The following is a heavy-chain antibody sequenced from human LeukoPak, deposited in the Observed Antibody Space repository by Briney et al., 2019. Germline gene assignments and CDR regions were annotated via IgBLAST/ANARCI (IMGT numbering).Heavy chain of an antibody. CDR2: IYSGGST. V-gene: IGHV3-53*01. D-gene: IGHD6-13*01. CDR1: GFTVSSNY. CDR3: AKIQRPAAGNYYYYMDV. Sequence: PGGSLRLSCAASGFTVSSNYMSWVRQAPGKGLEWVSVIYSGGSTYYADSVKGRFTISRDNSKNTLYLQMNSLRAEDTAVYYCAKIQRPAAGNYYYYMDVWGKGTTVTVSS. J-gene: IGHJ6*03.